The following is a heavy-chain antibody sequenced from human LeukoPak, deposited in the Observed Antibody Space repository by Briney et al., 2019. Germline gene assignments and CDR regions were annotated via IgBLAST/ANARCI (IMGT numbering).Heavy chain of an antibody. CDR1: GGSISNTNW. Sequence: SETLSLTCGVSGGSISNTNWWTWVRQPPGKGLEWIGEVNLQGSTYYNPSLKSRVTISVDTSKNQFSLKLSSVTAADTAVYYCARSIAAAFNDPWGQGTLVTVSS. D-gene: IGHD6-13*01. CDR2: VNLQGST. V-gene: IGHV4-4*02. CDR3: ARSIAAAFNDP. J-gene: IGHJ5*02.